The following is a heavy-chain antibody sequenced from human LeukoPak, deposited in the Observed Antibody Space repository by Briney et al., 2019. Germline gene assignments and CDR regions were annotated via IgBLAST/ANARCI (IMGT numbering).Heavy chain of an antibody. CDR1: GFTFSNYA. V-gene: IGHV3-23*01. J-gene: IGHJ4*02. CDR3: VSLGYSSSSVRY. CDR2: INGRGGST. D-gene: IGHD6-6*01. Sequence: PGGSLRLSCAASGFTFSNYAMSWVRQAPGKGLEWVSSINGRGGSTYYADSVKGRFTISRDNSKNTLYLQMNSLRAEDTAVYFCVSLGYSSSSVRYWGQGTLVTVSS.